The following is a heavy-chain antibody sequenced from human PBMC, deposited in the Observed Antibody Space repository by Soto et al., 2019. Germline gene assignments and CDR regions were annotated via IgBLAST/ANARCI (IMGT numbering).Heavy chain of an antibody. J-gene: IGHJ4*02. CDR1: GGSFSDYY. CDR2: IYHSGST. CDR3: GRHTETTLFFDY. D-gene: IGHD4-17*01. Sequence: SETLSLTCTVSGGSFSDYYWSWIRQPPGKGLEWIGQIYHSGSTNYNPSLKSRVTMSIDTSKNQFSLKLSSVTAADTAVYYCGRHTETTLFFDYWGQGILVTV. V-gene: IGHV4-59*01.